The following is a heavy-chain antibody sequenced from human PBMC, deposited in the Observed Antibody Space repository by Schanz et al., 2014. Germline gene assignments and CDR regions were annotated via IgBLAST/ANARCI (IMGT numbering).Heavy chain of an antibody. Sequence: LQLVESGGGLVQPGGSLRLSCAASGFTFSDHYMEWVRQAPGKGLEWVSVIYGGGITYYADSVKGRFTISRDSSRNTLYLQMNSLRAEDTAVYYCARDRWDWNNAFDIWGQGTMVTVSS. D-gene: IGHD1-1*01. J-gene: IGHJ3*02. V-gene: IGHV3-66*01. CDR2: IYGGGIT. CDR1: GFTFSDHY. CDR3: ARDRWDWNNAFDI.